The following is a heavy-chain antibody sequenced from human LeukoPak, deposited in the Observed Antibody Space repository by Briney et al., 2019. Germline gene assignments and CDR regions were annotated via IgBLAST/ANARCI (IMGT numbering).Heavy chain of an antibody. CDR2: IHPGDSDT. J-gene: IGHJ5*02. V-gene: IGHV5-51*01. D-gene: IGHD6-19*01. CDR3: ARQRRVVAGLENWFDP. Sequence: GESLKISCKGSGYSFTSYWIGWVRQMPGKGLEWMGIIHPGDSDTRYSPSFQGQVTISADKSISTAYLQWSSLKASDTAMYYCARQRRVVAGLENWFDPWGQGTLVTVSS. CDR1: GYSFTSYW.